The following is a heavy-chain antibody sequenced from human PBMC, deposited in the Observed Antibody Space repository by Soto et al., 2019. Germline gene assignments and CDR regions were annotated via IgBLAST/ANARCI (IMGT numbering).Heavy chain of an antibody. CDR3: ARRSRSGYDWVGYNWFDP. CDR2: IYPSDSDT. Sequence: GESLRISCKGSGYSFTTHWIAWVRQMPGKGLEWMGIIYPSDSDTTYSPSFQGQVTISVDKSISTAYVQWSSLKASDSAMYYCARRSRSGYDWVGYNWFDPWGQGTLVTVYS. V-gene: IGHV5-51*01. CDR1: GYSFTTHW. J-gene: IGHJ5*02. D-gene: IGHD5-12*01.